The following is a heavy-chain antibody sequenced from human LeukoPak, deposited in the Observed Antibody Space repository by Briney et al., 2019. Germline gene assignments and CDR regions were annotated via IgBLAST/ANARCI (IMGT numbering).Heavy chain of an antibody. CDR2: NYYSGTT. V-gene: IGHV4-59*01. J-gene: IGHJ4*02. Sequence: SETLSLTCSVSGGSFSNYYWSWIRQPRGKGLEWVGFNYYSGTTDYNPSLKSRVTISVDTSKKQFSLKLSSVTAADTAVYYCARGVVLTGYPLDFWGRGTLVTVSS. CDR3: ARGVVLTGYPLDF. D-gene: IGHD3-9*01. CDR1: GGSFSNYY.